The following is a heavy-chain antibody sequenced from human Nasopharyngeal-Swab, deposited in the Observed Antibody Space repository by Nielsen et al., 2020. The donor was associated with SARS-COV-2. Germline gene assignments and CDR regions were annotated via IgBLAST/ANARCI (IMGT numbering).Heavy chain of an antibody. CDR3: ARGIADGVNSGIDY. Sequence: WIRQPPGKGLEYVAFIWYDGGNKYYADSVKGRFTISRDNAMHTLYLQMNSLRDEDTAVYYCARGIADGVNSGIDYWGQGTRVTVSS. D-gene: IGHD3-10*01. CDR2: IWYDGGNK. V-gene: IGHV3-33*01. J-gene: IGHJ4*02.